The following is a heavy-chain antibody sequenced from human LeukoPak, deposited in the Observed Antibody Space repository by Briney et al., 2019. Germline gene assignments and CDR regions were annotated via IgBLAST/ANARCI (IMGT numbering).Heavy chain of an antibody. D-gene: IGHD3-10*01. CDR3: ARESTMIRGLIPWFDP. Sequence: RPSETLSLTCDVSGGSFSGNSWTWIRQPPGKGLEWIGEIHHSGSTNYRPSLKSRVTISADASKNQFSLQLNSVSAAETAVYYCARESTMIRGLIPWFDPWGQGTLVTVSS. CDR2: IHHSGST. CDR1: GGSFSGNS. J-gene: IGHJ5*02. V-gene: IGHV4-34*01.